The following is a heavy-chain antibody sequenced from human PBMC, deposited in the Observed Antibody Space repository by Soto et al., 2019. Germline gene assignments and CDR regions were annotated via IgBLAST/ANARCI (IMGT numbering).Heavy chain of an antibody. Sequence: RGESLKISCKGSGYSFTSYWISWVRQMPGKGLEWMGRIDPSDSYTNYSPSFQGHVTISADKSISTAYLQWSSLKASDTAMYYCARHMGYCSSTSCYLYYYGMDVWGQGTTVTVSS. CDR3: ARHMGYCSSTSCYLYYYGMDV. V-gene: IGHV5-10-1*01. CDR2: IDPSDSYT. D-gene: IGHD2-2*01. J-gene: IGHJ6*02. CDR1: GYSFTSYW.